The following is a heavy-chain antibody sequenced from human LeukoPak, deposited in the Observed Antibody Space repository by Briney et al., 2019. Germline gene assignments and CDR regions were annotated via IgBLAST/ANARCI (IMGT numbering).Heavy chain of an antibody. Sequence: SSETLSLTCTVSGDSITSYFWSWIRQPPGKGLEWVGYIFYSGITNYNPSLKSRVTISVDTSKNQFSLKLSSVTAADTAVYYCARLSSSGWSGGPDYWGQGTLVTVSS. CDR1: GDSITSYF. CDR2: IFYSGIT. CDR3: ARLSSSGWSGGPDY. D-gene: IGHD6-19*01. V-gene: IGHV4-59*01. J-gene: IGHJ4*02.